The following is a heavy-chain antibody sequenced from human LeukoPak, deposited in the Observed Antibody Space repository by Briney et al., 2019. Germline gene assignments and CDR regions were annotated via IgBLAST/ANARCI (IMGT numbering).Heavy chain of an antibody. Sequence: PSETLSLTCTVSGGSISSYYWSWIRQPPGKGLEWIGYIYYSGSTNYNPSLKSRVTISVDTSKNQFSLKLSSVTAADTAVYYCARSEQWLVPFDCWGQGTLVTVSS. D-gene: IGHD6-19*01. V-gene: IGHV4-59*01. J-gene: IGHJ4*02. CDR1: GGSISSYY. CDR3: ARSEQWLVPFDC. CDR2: IYYSGST.